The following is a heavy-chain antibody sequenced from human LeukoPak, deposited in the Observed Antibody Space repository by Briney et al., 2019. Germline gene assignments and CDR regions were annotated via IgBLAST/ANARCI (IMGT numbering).Heavy chain of an antibody. CDR1: GGSFSDYY. V-gene: IGHV4-34*01. J-gene: IGHJ5*02. Sequence: PSETLSLTCAVYGGSFSDYYWSWIRQPPGKGLEWMGEINHSGNTNYNPSVKSRVIISIDTSKNQLSLNLRSVTAADTAIYYCARVGTVTTAFHNWFDPWGQGTLVTVSS. CDR2: INHSGNT. CDR3: ARVGTVTTAFHNWFDP. D-gene: IGHD4-17*01.